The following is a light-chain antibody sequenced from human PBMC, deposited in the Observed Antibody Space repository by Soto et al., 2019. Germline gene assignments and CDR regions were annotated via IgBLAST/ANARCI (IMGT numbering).Light chain of an antibody. Sequence: QSVLTQPASVSGSPGQSITISCTGTSSGIGGYNYVSWYRQHPGKAPELMIYDVANRPSGVSDRFSGSKSGNTASLTISGLQTEDEADYYCSSYTSTSTLYVFGTGTKVTVL. J-gene: IGLJ1*01. V-gene: IGLV2-14*03. CDR2: DVA. CDR3: SSYTSTSTLYV. CDR1: SSGIGGYNY.